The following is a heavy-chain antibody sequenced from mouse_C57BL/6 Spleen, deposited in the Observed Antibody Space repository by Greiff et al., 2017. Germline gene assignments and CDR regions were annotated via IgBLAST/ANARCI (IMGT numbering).Heavy chain of an antibody. D-gene: IGHD2-10*02. CDR2: INYDGSST. V-gene: IGHV5-16*01. CDR1: GFTFSDYY. Sequence: EVHLVESEGGLVQPGSSMKLSCTASGFTFSDYYMAWVRQVPEKGLEWVANINYDGSSTYYLDSLKSRFIISRDNAKNILYLQMSSLKSEDTATYYCARDGGYGNPYWYFDVWGTGTTVTVSS. CDR3: ARDGGYGNPYWYFDV. J-gene: IGHJ1*03.